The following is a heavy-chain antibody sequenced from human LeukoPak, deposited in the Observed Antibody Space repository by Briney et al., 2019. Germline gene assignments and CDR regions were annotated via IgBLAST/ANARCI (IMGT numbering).Heavy chain of an antibody. D-gene: IGHD6-19*01. J-gene: IGHJ6*03. CDR1: GYTFTGYY. V-gene: IGHV1-2*02. Sequence: ASVKVSCKASGYTFTGYYMHWVRQAPGQGLEWMGWINPNSGGANYAQKFQGRVTMTRDTSISTAYMELSRLRSDDTAVYYCARGGLAVAGPHYYYYYYMDVWGKGTTVTVSS. CDR3: ARGGLAVAGPHYYYYYYMDV. CDR2: INPNSGGA.